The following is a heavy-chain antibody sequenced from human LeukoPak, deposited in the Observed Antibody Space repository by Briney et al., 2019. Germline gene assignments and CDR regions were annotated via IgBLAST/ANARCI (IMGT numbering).Heavy chain of an antibody. Sequence: TSETLSLTCTVSGGSISSSSYYWGWFRQPPGKGLEWFGRMFYSGNTYYYPSLKSRVTISVDTSKNQFSLKLSSVTAADTAVYYCARDLYYDSRGYSNYFDYWGQGTLVTVSS. J-gene: IGHJ4*02. CDR1: GGSISSSSYY. CDR2: MFYSGNT. CDR3: ARDLYYDSRGYSNYFDY. D-gene: IGHD3-22*01. V-gene: IGHV4-39*07.